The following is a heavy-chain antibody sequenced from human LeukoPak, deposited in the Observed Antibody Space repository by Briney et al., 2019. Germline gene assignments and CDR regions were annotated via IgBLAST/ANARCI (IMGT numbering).Heavy chain of an antibody. CDR3: ARGYLAAAGVFDY. D-gene: IGHD6-13*01. CDR1: GGSISSSSYY. J-gene: IGHJ4*02. V-gene: IGHV4-39*07. CDR2: IYYSGST. Sequence: SETLSLTCTVSGGSISSSSYYWGWIRQPPGKGLEWIGSIYYSGSTYYNPSLKSRVTISVDTSKNQFSLKLSSVTAADTAVYYCARGYLAAAGVFDYWGQGTLVTVSS.